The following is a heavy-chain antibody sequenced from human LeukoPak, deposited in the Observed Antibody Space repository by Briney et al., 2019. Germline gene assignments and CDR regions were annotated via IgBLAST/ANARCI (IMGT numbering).Heavy chain of an antibody. CDR1: GGSISSGSYY. CDR3: ARDRRGVVVPAAINYYYGMDV. J-gene: IGHJ6*04. Sequence: SQTLSLTCTVSGGSISSGSYYWSWIRQPAGKGLEWIGRIYTSGSTNYNPSLKSRVTISVDTSKNQFSLKLSSVTAADTAVYYCARDRRGVVVPAAINYYYGMDVWGKGTTVTVSS. CDR2: IYTSGST. V-gene: IGHV4-61*02. D-gene: IGHD2-2*02.